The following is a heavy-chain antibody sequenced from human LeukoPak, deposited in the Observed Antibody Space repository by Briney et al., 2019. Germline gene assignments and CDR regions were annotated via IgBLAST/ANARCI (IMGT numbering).Heavy chain of an antibody. CDR3: ARSPWYSSSWYYFDY. D-gene: IGHD6-13*01. CDR1: GYTLTSYD. J-gene: IGHJ4*02. V-gene: IGHV1-8*01. Sequence: ASLKVSCKTSGYTLTSYDIYWVRQATGEGLEGMGWMKPNSGNTGYAQKFQSRVTITRNTSITTAYKELSSLRSEDTAGYCCARSPWYSSSWYYFDYGGQGTLVTVSS. CDR2: MKPNSGNT.